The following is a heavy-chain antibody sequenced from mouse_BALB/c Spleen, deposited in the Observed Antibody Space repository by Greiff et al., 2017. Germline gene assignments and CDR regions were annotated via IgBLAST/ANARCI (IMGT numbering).Heavy chain of an antibody. CDR2: IDPENGDT. CDR1: GFIIKDYY. Sequence: VQLQQSGAELVRSGASVKLSCTASGFIIKDYYMHWVKQRPEQGLEWIGWIDPENGDTEYAPKFQGKATMTADTSSNTAYLQLSSLTSEDTAVYYCNRYYGSSYDFDYWGQGTTLTVSS. V-gene: IGHV14-4*02. J-gene: IGHJ2*01. CDR3: NRYYGSSYDFDY. D-gene: IGHD1-1*01.